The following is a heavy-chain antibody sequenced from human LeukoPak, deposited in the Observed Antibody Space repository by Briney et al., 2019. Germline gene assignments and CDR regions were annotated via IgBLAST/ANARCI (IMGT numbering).Heavy chain of an antibody. CDR3: TRDLIRSRYDSSGYFLY. D-gene: IGHD3-22*01. V-gene: IGHV1-18*01. CDR2: ISAYNGNT. Sequence: GASVKVSCKASGYTFTSYGISWVRQAPGQGLEWMGWISAYNGNTNYAQKFQGRVTMTWDTSISTAYMELSRLKSDDTAVYYCTRDLIRSRYDSSGYFLYWGREPWSPSPQ. CDR1: GYTFTSYG. J-gene: IGHJ4*02.